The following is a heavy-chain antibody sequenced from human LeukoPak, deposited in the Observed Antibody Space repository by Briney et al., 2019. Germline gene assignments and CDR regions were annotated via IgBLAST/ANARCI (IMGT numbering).Heavy chain of an antibody. CDR2: ISYDGSNK. CDR1: GFSFSGYA. Sequence: GGSLRLSCAASGFSFSGYAIHWVRQAPGKGLEWVAVISYDGSNKYYADSVKGRFTISRDNSKNTLYLQMNSLRAEDTAVYYCAKDFYYYDSSGYINWFDPWGQGTLVTVSS. D-gene: IGHD3-22*01. J-gene: IGHJ5*02. CDR3: AKDFYYYDSSGYINWFDP. V-gene: IGHV3-30*04.